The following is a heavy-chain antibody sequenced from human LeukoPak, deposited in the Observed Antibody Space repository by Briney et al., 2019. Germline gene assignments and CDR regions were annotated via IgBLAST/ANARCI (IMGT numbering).Heavy chain of an antibody. CDR3: ARESYYGSGTYFNFDY. J-gene: IGHJ4*02. D-gene: IGHD3-10*01. CDR1: GFTFSDYY. Sequence: GGSLRLSCAASGFTFSDYYMSWLRQAPGKGLEGVSYISNSGGATNYGDSVRGRFTISRDNSKNSLYLEMNSLRAEDTAIYYCARESYYGSGTYFNFDYWGQGILVTVSS. CDR2: ISNSGGAT. V-gene: IGHV3-11*01.